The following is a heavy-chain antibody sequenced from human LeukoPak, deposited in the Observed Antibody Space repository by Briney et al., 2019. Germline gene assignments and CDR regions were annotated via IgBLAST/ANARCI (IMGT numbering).Heavy chain of an antibody. D-gene: IGHD5-18*01. J-gene: IGHJ4*02. CDR3: ARGARFGYSYGY. Sequence: SETLSLTCTVSGGSISSSSCYWGWIRQPPGKGLEWIGSIYYSGSTYYNPSLKSRVTISVDTSKNQFSLKLSSVTAADTAVYYCARGARFGYSYGYWGQGTLVTVSS. CDR1: GGSISSSSCY. CDR2: IYYSGST. V-gene: IGHV4-39*07.